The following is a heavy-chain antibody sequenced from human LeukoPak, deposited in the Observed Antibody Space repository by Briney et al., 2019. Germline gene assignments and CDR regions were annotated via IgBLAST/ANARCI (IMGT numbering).Heavy chain of an antibody. V-gene: IGHV3-73*01. Sequence: GGSLRLSCAASGFTFSASAMHWVRQASGKGLEWVGRIRTKPNNYATTYAASLRGRFTISRDDSKDTAYLQMNSLKTEDSAVYHCTSGSGHGIYWGQGTLVTVSS. J-gene: IGHJ4*02. CDR3: TSGSGHGIY. CDR2: IRTKPNNYAT. D-gene: IGHD5-12*01. CDR1: GFTFSASA.